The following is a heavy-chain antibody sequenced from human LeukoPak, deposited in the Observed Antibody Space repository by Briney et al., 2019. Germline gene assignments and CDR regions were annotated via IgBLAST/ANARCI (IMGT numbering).Heavy chain of an antibody. CDR1: GFTFSSYT. D-gene: IGHD2-2*01. CDR3: AKDRHAPGRYCSSTSCFPFDS. CDR2: ITSRSSFI. V-gene: IGHV3-21*04. J-gene: IGHJ5*01. Sequence: GGSLRLSCAASGFTFSSYTMNWVRQAPGKGLEWVSSITSRSSFIYYGDSVKGRFTMSRDNAKNSLYLQMNSLRAEDTAVYYCAKDRHAPGRYCSSTSCFPFDSWGQGTLVTVSS.